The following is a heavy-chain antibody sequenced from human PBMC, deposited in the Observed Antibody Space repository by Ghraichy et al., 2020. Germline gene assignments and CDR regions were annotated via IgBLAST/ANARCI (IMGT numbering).Heavy chain of an antibody. V-gene: IGHV1-3*01. Sequence: ASVKASCKASRYTFTSYAMHWVRQAPGQRLEWMGWINAGNGYTKYSQKFQGRVTITRDTSASTAYMELSSLRSEDTAVYYCARGAYGGEVDYWGQGTLVTVSS. CDR3: ARGAYGGEVDY. CDR1: RYTFTSYA. D-gene: IGHD4-23*01. J-gene: IGHJ4*02. CDR2: INAGNGYT.